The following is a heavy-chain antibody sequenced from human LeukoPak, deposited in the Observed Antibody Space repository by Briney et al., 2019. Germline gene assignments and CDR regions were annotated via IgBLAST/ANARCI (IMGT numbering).Heavy chain of an antibody. CDR1: GGSISGYY. CDR2: VYYSGST. J-gene: IGHJ4*02. D-gene: IGHD2-21*02. CDR3: ARYRGDWSYFDY. V-gene: IGHV4-59*01. Sequence: SETLSLTCTVSGGSISGYYWGWIRQPPGKGLEWIGHVYYSGSTNYNPSLKSRVTISVDTSKNQFSLNLSSVTAADTAVYYCARYRGDWSYFDYWGQGTLVTVFS.